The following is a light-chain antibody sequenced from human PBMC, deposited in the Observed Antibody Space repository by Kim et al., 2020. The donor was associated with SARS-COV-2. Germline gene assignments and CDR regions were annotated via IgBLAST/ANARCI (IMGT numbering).Light chain of an antibody. CDR3: LQGTHWPWT. J-gene: IGKJ1*01. Sequence: DVVMTQSPLSLPVTLGQPASISCRSSQSLVDSDGSTYLSWFHQRPGQSPRRLLYKVSNRDSRVPDRFSGSGSGSDFTLKISRVEAEDVGIYYCLQGTHWPWTFGQGTKVDIK. CDR1: QSLVDSDGSTY. CDR2: KVS. V-gene: IGKV2-30*01.